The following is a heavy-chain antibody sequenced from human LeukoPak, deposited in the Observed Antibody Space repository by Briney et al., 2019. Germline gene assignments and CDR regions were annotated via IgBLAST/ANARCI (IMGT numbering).Heavy chain of an antibody. CDR3: ARGAAAGYYMDV. Sequence: PGRSLRLSCAASGFTFSSYAMHWVRQAPGKGLEWVAVISYDGSNKYYADSVKGRFTISRDNSKNTLYLQMNGLRAEDTAVYYCARGAAAGYYMDVWGKGTTVTVSS. CDR1: GFTFSSYA. J-gene: IGHJ6*03. V-gene: IGHV3-30*04. D-gene: IGHD6-13*01. CDR2: ISYDGSNK.